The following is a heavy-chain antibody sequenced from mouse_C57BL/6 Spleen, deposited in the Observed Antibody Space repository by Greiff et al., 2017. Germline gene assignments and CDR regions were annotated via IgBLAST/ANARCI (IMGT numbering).Heavy chain of an antibody. D-gene: IGHD2-4*01. CDR2: IDPSDSYT. CDR1: GYTFTSYW. CDR3: ARWNDYDEDYFDY. V-gene: IGHV1-69*01. J-gene: IGHJ2*01. Sequence: VQLQQPGAELVMPGASVKLSCKASGYTFTSYWMHWVKQRPGQGLEWIGEIDPSDSYTNYNQKFKGKSTLTVDKSSSTAYMQLSSLTSEDSAVYYCARWNDYDEDYFDYWGQGTTLTVSS.